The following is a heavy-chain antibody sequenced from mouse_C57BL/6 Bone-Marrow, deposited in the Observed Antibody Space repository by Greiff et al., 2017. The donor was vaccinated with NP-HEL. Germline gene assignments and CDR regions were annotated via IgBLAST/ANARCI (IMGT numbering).Heavy chain of an antibody. Sequence: DVKLVESGGDLVKPGGSLKLSCAASGFTFSSYGMSWVRQTPDKRLEWVATISSGGSYTYYPDSLKGRFTISSDNAKNTLYLQMSSLKSEDTAMYYCARQGGPWFAYWGQGTLVTVSA. V-gene: IGHV5-6*02. CDR3: ARQGGPWFAY. CDR1: GFTFSSYG. J-gene: IGHJ3*01. CDR2: ISSGGSYT.